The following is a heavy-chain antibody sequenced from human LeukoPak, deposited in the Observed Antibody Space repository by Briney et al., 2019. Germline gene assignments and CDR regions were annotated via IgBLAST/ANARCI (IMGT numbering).Heavy chain of an antibody. Sequence: GGSLRLSCAASGFTFSSYWMHWVRQAPGKGLVWVSRINSDGSSTSSADSVKGRFTISRDNAKNTLYLQMNSLRAEDTAVYCCARDMDDSSGYAFDYWGQGTLVTVSS. CDR3: ARDMDDSSGYAFDY. J-gene: IGHJ4*02. D-gene: IGHD3-22*01. CDR1: GFTFSSYW. CDR2: INSDGSST. V-gene: IGHV3-74*01.